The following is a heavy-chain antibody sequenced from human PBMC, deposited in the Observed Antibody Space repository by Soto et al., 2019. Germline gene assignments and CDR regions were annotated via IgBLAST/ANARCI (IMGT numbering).Heavy chain of an antibody. CDR2: ISYTGSA. J-gene: IGHJ6*02. CDR1: GGSINYSY. Sequence: PSETLSLTCTISGGSINYSYWTWIRQPPGKGLEWIGYISYTGSANYNASLKSRLTISVDTSKNQFSLKLSSVTAADTALYYCARVNYGDYYYGMDVWGQGTTVTVS. V-gene: IGHV4-59*01. CDR3: ARVNYGDYYYGMDV. D-gene: IGHD4-17*01.